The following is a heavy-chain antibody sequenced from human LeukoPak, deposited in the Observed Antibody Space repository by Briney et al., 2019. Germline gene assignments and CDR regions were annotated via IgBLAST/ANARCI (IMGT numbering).Heavy chain of an antibody. V-gene: IGHV1-69*13. CDR2: IIPIFGTA. J-gene: IGHJ6*02. CDR1: GGTFSSYA. Sequence: SVKVSCKASGGTFSSYAISWVRQAPGQGLEWMGGIIPIFGTANYAQKFQGRVTITADESTSTAYMELSSLRSEDTAVYYCARVSSGRRNPFSKGDYYYYGMDVWGQGTTVTASS. CDR3: ARVSSGRRNPFSKGDYYYYGMDV. D-gene: IGHD3-10*01.